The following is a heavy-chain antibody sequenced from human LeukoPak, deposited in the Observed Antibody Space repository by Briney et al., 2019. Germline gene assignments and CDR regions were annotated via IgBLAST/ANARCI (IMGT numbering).Heavy chain of an antibody. D-gene: IGHD3-22*01. CDR2: INPNSGGT. CDR3: ARGRLSYYDSSGDYYYYYGMDV. Sequence: ASVKVSCKASGYTFTGCYMHWVRQAPGQGLEWMGWINPNSGGTNYAQKFQGRVTMTRDTSISTAYMELSRLRSDGTAVYYCARGRLSYYDSSGDYYYYYGMDVWGQGTTVTVSS. J-gene: IGHJ6*02. V-gene: IGHV1-2*02. CDR1: GYTFTGCY.